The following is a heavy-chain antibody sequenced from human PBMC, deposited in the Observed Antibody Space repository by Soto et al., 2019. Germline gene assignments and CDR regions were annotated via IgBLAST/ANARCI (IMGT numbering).Heavy chain of an antibody. CDR1: GGTFSNSA. V-gene: IGHV1-69*12. Sequence: QVQLEQSGAEVKKPGSSVKVSCRASGGTFSNSALSWVRQAPGQGLEWIGGIMPAFRTPDYAQKFQGRVTITADESTTTAYVELSGLRRDDPSVSYCARHKDRVPSGRAYYSMLDVCGQGTTETVSS. CDR2: IMPAFRTP. J-gene: IGHJ6*02. CDR3: ARHKDRVPSGRAYYSMLDV. D-gene: IGHD1-26*01.